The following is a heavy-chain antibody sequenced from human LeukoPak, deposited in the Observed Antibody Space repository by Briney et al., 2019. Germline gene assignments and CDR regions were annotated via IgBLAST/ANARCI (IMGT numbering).Heavy chain of an antibody. Sequence: PGGSVRLSCAASGFTFSSYSMNWVSQAPGKGLEWVSSISSSSSYIYYADSVKGRFTISRDNAKNSLYLQMNSLRAEDTAVYYCARVPTYYYGSGSYSPHAYWGQGTLVTVSS. CDR2: ISSSSSYI. V-gene: IGHV3-21*01. J-gene: IGHJ4*02. CDR3: ARVPTYYYGSGSYSPHAY. D-gene: IGHD3-10*01. CDR1: GFTFSSYS.